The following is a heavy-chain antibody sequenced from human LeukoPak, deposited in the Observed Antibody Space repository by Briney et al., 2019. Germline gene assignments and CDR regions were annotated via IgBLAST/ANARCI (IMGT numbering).Heavy chain of an antibody. CDR1: GYSISSGYY. J-gene: IGHJ5*02. CDR3: ATQVDTAIVNDL. CDR2: IYHSGTT. V-gene: IGHV4-38-2*02. D-gene: IGHD5-18*01. Sequence: NPSETLSLTCTVSGYSISSGYYWGWIRQPPGKGLEWIGFIYHSGTTYYNPSLKSRVTISVDTSKNQFSLRLTSVTAADTAVYFCATQVDTAIVNDLWGQGTPVTVSA.